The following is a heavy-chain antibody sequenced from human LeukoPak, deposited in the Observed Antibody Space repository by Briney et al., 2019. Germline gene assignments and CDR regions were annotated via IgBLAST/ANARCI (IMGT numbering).Heavy chain of an antibody. CDR2: IYYSGST. CDR1: GGSISSGGYY. D-gene: IGHD4-17*01. Sequence: SQTLSLTCTVSGGSISSGGYYWSWIRPHPGKGLEWIGYIYYSGSTYYTPSLKSRVTISVDTSKNQFSLKLSSVTAADTAVYYCARGYGDSPYFDYWGQGTLVTVSS. V-gene: IGHV4-31*03. J-gene: IGHJ4*02. CDR3: ARGYGDSPYFDY.